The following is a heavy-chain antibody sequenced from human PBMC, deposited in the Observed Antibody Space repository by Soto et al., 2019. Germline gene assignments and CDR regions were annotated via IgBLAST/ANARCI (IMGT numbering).Heavy chain of an antibody. J-gene: IGHJ4*02. CDR2: ISTDGSST. V-gene: IGHV3-74*01. Sequence: EVQLVESGGGLVQPGGSLRLSCAATGFTFSTYWMHWVRQGPGKGLVWVSRISTDGSSTTYADSVKGRFTISRDNAKNTLYLQMNSRRAEDPAVYYCARATGSNHPFDYWGQGSLVTVSS. CDR3: ARATGSNHPFDY. CDR1: GFTFSTYW. D-gene: IGHD2-2*01.